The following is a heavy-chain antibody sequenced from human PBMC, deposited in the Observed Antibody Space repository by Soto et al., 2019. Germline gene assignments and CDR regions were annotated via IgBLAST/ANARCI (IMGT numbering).Heavy chain of an antibody. CDR1: GFSLSSTGVS. CDR3: VHRLGGAFDY. V-gene: IGHV2-5*02. CDR2: IYWDDDK. D-gene: IGHD1-26*01. Sequence: KESGPTLVTPTQTLTLTCPFSGFSLSSTGVSVGWIRQPPGKALEWLALIYWDDDKRYSPSLKSRLAITKDTSKNQVVLAMTNMDPVDTATYYCVHRLGGAFDYWGQGTLVTVSS. J-gene: IGHJ4*02.